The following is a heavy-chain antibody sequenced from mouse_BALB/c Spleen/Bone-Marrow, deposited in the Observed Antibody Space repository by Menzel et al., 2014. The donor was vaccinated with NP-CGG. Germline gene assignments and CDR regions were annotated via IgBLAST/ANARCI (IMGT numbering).Heavy chain of an antibody. Sequence: QVQLKHSGPGLVAPSQSLSITCTVSGFSLTSYGLHWVRQPPGKGLEWLGVIWAGGSTNYNSALMSRLNISKDNSKSQVFLKMNSLQTDDTAMYYCARDYGYYKDVGDYWGQGTTLTVSS. CDR3: ARDYGYYKDVGDY. D-gene: IGHD2-3*01. CDR2: IWAGGST. CDR1: GFSLTSYG. V-gene: IGHV2-9*02. J-gene: IGHJ2*01.